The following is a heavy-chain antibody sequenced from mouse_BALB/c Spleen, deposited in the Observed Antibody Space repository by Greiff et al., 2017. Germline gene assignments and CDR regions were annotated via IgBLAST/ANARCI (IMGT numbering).Heavy chain of an antibody. CDR2: INSNGGST. Sequence: DVMLVESGGGLVKLGGSLKLSCAASGFTFSSYYMSWVRQTPEKRLELVAAINSNGGSTYYPDTVKGRFTISRDNAKNTLYLQMSSLKSEDTALYYCARHGNDYDGFAYWGQGTLVTVSA. D-gene: IGHD2-4*01. CDR3: ARHGNDYDGFAY. V-gene: IGHV5-6-2*01. J-gene: IGHJ3*01. CDR1: GFTFSSYY.